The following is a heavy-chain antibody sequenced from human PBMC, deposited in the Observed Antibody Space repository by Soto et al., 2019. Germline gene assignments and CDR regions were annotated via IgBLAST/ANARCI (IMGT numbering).Heavy chain of an antibody. CDR1: GYTFTSYG. CDR3: ARVDIVATNDHINY. Sequence: ASVKVSCKASGYTFTSYGISWVRQAPGQGLEWMGWISAYNGNTNYAQKLQGRVTMTTDTSTSTAYMELRSLRSDDTAVYYCARVDIVATNDHINYWGQGTLVTVSS. CDR2: ISAYNGNT. V-gene: IGHV1-18*01. D-gene: IGHD5-12*01. J-gene: IGHJ4*02.